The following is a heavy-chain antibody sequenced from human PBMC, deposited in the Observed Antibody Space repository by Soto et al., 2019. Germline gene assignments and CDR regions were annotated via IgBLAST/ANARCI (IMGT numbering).Heavy chain of an antibody. CDR3: ARVRVTGTSSDDYYYYGMDV. J-gene: IGHJ6*02. CDR2: ISAYNGNT. D-gene: IGHD1-7*01. V-gene: IGHV1-18*01. CDR1: GYTFTSYG. Sequence: QVQLVQSGAEVKKSGASVKVSCKASGYTFTSYGISWVRQAPGQGLEWRGWISAYNGNTNYAQKLQGRFTMTTDTSTSTAYMELRSLRSDDTAVYYCARVRVTGTSSDDYYYYGMDVWGQGTTVTVSS.